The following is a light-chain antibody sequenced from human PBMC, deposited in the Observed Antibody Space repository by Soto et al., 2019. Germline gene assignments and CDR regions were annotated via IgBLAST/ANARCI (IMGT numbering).Light chain of an antibody. CDR2: GAS. CDR1: QDIKKY. J-gene: IGKJ3*01. V-gene: IGKV1-33*01. Sequence: DIQMTQSPSSLSASVGDRVTITCQASQDIKKYLNWYQQKPGKAPKLLISGASSLETGVPSRFSGSGSGIHFTFTISSLQHQDIETYYCQHYHSVPFTLGPGTKVDIK. CDR3: QHYHSVPFT.